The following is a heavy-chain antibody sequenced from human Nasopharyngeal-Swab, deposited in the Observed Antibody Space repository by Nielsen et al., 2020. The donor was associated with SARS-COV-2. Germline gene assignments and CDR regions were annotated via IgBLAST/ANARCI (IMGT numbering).Heavy chain of an antibody. J-gene: IGHJ6*02. V-gene: IGHV1-45*02. CDR1: GFSITYRF. CDR3: ASGQRINGMCNPTDGLDV. Sequence: SVKVSCKASGFSITYRFLHWMRQAPGQALEWMGWITPFNGNAKYAQKFQGRVSITRDGSRTTASLELSSLRPDDTAMYFCASGQRINGMCNPTDGLDVWGQGTSVTVS. CDR2: ITPFNGNA. D-gene: IGHD2-8*01.